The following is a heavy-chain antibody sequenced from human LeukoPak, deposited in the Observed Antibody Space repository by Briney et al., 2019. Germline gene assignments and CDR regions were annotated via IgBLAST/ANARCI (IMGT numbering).Heavy chain of an antibody. CDR3: ARGGFALGVGTTRGLNWFDP. J-gene: IGHJ5*02. CDR2: INPSGGST. D-gene: IGHD1-26*01. Sequence: ASVKISCKASGYTFINYYMHWIRQAPGQGLEWVGIINPSGGSTTYSRKFQGRVTMTRDTSTNTIYMQLNSLRSVDTAAYFCARGGFALGVGTTRGLNWFDPWGQGTLVTVSS. CDR1: GYTFINYY. V-gene: IGHV1-46*01.